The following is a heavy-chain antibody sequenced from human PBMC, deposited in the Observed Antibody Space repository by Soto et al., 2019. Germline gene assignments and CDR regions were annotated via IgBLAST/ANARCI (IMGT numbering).Heavy chain of an antibody. CDR2: IIPIFGTA. CDR3: ARVTGSGRHQRYCSGGSCYSDWFDP. V-gene: IGHV1-69*13. D-gene: IGHD2-15*01. Sequence: AASVKVSCKASGGTFSSYAISWVRQAPGQGLEWMGGIIPIFGTANYAQKFQGRVTITADESTSTAYMELSSLRSEDTAVYYCARVTGSGRHQRYCSGGSCYSDWFDPWGQGTLVTVSS. J-gene: IGHJ5*02. CDR1: GGTFSSYA.